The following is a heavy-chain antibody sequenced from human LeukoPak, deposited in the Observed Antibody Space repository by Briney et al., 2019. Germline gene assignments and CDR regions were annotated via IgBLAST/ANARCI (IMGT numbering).Heavy chain of an antibody. CDR2: ISSSSSYI. CDR3: ARLLRSGRAFDI. Sequence: GGSLRLSCAASGFTFSSYSMNWVRQAPGKGLEWVSSISSSSSYIYYADSVKGRFTISRDNAKNSLYLQMNSLRAENTAVYCCARLLRSGRAFDIWGQGTMVTVSS. D-gene: IGHD3-10*01. CDR1: GFTFSSYS. J-gene: IGHJ3*02. V-gene: IGHV3-21*01.